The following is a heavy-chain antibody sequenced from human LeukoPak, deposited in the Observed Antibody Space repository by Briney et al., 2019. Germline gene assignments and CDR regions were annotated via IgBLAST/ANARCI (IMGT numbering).Heavy chain of an antibody. CDR1: GFTFSDYY. V-gene: IGHV4-34*01. J-gene: IGHJ3*02. CDR2: INHSGST. CDR3: ARGFEGVDHPRAFDI. Sequence: GSLRLSCAASGFTFSDYYMSWIRQPPGKGLEWIGEINHSGSTNYNPSLKSRVTISVDTSKNQFSLKLSSVTAADTAVYYCARGFEGVDHPRAFDIWGQGTMVTVSS. D-gene: IGHD5-12*01.